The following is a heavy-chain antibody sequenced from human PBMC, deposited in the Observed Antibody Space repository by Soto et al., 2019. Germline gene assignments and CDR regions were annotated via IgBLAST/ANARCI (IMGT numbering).Heavy chain of an antibody. V-gene: IGHV1-69*13. CDR2: IIPIFGTA. CDR1: GGTFSSYA. J-gene: IGHJ5*02. CDR3: ATPIGYSDSSGP. D-gene: IGHD3-22*01. Sequence: ASVTVSCKASGGTFSSYAISWVRQAPGQGLEWMGGIIPIFGTANYAQKFQGRVTITADESTSTAYMELSSLRSEDTAVYYCATPIGYSDSSGPWGQGTLVTAPQ.